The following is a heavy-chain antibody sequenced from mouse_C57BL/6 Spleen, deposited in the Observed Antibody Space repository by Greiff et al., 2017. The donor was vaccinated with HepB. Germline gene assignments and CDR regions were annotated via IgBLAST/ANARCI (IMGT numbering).Heavy chain of an antibody. CDR1: GFTFSDYY. J-gene: IGHJ3*01. Sequence: DVMLVESGGGLVQPGGSLKLSCAASGFTFSDYYMYWVRQTPEKRLEWVAYISNGGGSTYYPDTVKGRFTISRDNAKNTLYLQMSRLKSEDTAMYYCARMAYWGQGTLVTVSA. CDR3: ARMAY. CDR2: ISNGGGST. V-gene: IGHV5-12*01.